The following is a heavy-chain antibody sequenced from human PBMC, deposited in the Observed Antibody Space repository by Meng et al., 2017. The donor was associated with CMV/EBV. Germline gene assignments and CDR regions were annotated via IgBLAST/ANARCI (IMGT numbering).Heavy chain of an antibody. D-gene: IGHD3-22*01. CDR2: ISSSSSYI. Sequence: EVQLVESGGXXVXPGXSLXLSCAASGFTFSSYSMNWVRQAPGKGLEWVSSISSSSSYIYYADSVKGRFTISRDNAKNSLYLQMNSLRAEDTAVYYCARVYDSSGYYYYFDYWGQGTLVTVSS. CDR1: GFTFSSYS. J-gene: IGHJ4*02. V-gene: IGHV3-21*01. CDR3: ARVYDSSGYYYYFDY.